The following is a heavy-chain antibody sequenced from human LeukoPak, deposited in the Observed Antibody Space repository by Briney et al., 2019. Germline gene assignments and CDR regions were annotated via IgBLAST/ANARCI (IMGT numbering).Heavy chain of an antibody. Sequence: VASVKKDESEKYYVDSVKGRFTISRDNAKNSLYLQMNSLRAEDTAVYYCAKNAGRGAPDYWGQGTLVTVSS. CDR3: AKNAGRGAPDY. J-gene: IGHJ4*02. D-gene: IGHD1-26*01. V-gene: IGHV3-7*03. CDR2: VKKDESEK.